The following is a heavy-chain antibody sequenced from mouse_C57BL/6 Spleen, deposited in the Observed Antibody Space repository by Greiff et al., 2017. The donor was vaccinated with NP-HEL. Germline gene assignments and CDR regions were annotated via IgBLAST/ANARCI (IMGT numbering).Heavy chain of an antibody. CDR3: ASMVTRYFDY. D-gene: IGHD2-2*01. CDR1: GFTFSSYG. CDR2: ISSGGSYT. Sequence: DVKLVESGGDLVKPGGSLKLSCAASGFTFSSYGMSWVRQTPDKRLEWVATISSGGSYTYYPDSVKGRFTISRDNAKNTLYLQMSSLKSEDTAMYYCASMVTRYFDYWGQGTTLTVSS. J-gene: IGHJ2*01. V-gene: IGHV5-6*02.